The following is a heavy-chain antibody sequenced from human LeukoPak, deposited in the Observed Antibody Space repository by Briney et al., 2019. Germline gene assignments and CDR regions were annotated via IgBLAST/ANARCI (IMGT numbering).Heavy chain of an antibody. J-gene: IGHJ4*02. CDR3: ARSSEYGDPFNY. Sequence: PSETLSLTCTVSGASISRSDYFWGWIRQPPGKGLEWIGCIYYSRSTYYSPSLKGRVIISVDTSRNQFSLKLNYVTAADTAVYYCARSSEYGDPFNYWGQGTLVTASS. CDR1: GASISRSDYF. D-gene: IGHD4-17*01. V-gene: IGHV4-39*01. CDR2: IYYSRST.